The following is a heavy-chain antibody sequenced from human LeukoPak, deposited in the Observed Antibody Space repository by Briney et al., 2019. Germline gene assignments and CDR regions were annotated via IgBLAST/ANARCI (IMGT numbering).Heavy chain of an antibody. J-gene: IGHJ5*02. CDR1: GGSISSSSYY. CDR2: IYYSGST. D-gene: IGHD3-10*01. CDR3: ARHRVEVLGCFDP. V-gene: IGHV4-39*01. Sequence: PSETLSLTCTVSGGSISSSSYYWGWIRQPPGKGLEWIGSIYYSGSTYYNPSLKSRVTISVDTSKNQFSLKLSSVTAADTAVYYCARHRVEVLGCFDPWGQGTLVTVSS.